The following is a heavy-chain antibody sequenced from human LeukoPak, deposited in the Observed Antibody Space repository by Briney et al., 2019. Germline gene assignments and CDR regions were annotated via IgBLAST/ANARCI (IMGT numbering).Heavy chain of an antibody. CDR2: ISSSSSYI. V-gene: IGHV3-21*01. Sequence: SGGSLRLPCAASGFTFSSYSMNWVRQAPGKGLEWVSSISSSSSYIYYADSVKGRFTISRDNAKNSLYLQMNSLRAEDTAVYYCARVVDSSSSPYYYYYYMDVWGKGTTVIVSS. CDR1: GFTFSSYS. CDR3: ARVVDSSSSPYYYYYYMDV. J-gene: IGHJ6*03. D-gene: IGHD6-6*01.